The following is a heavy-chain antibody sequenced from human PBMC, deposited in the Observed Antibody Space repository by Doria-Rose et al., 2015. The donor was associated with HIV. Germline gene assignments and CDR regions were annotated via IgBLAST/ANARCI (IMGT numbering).Heavy chain of an antibody. J-gene: IGHJ4*02. V-gene: IGHV2-26*01. CDR2: IFSEDER. Sequence: QVQLVQSGPVLVKPTETLTLTCTVSGVSLSSPGIGVSWIRQPPGQALEWLANIFSEDERSYKTSLKSRLTISRGTSKSQVVLTMTDMDPVDTATYYCARIKSSRWYHKYYFDFWGQGTLVIVSA. CDR1: GVSLSSPGIG. CDR3: ARIKSSRWYHKYYFDF. D-gene: IGHD6-13*01.